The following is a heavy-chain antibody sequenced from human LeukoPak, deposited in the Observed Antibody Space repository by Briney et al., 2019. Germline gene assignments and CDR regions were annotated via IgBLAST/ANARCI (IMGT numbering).Heavy chain of an antibody. CDR2: IRQDGSEQ. D-gene: IGHD2-21*02. CDR3: TRDRALYCGGDCYTGYFDY. Sequence: PGGSLRLSCVVSGFNFYNHWMSWVRQAPGKGLEWVASIRQDGSEQYYADSVKGRFTISRDNAKTSMHLEMSSLRVQDTAVYYCTRDRALYCGGDCYTGYFDYWGQGTLVTVSS. V-gene: IGHV3-7*03. J-gene: IGHJ4*02. CDR1: GFNFYNHW.